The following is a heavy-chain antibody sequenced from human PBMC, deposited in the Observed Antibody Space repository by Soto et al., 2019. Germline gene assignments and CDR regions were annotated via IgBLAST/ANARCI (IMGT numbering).Heavy chain of an antibody. V-gene: IGHV4-59*11. D-gene: IGHD3-10*01. CDR2: IHNSANT. CDR3: ARVPVRKYYGAGTYNNFYFGMDV. J-gene: IGHJ6*02. CDR1: GGSISSHY. Sequence: SETLSLTCTVSGGSISSHYWMWMRQPPGKRVEYIGYIHNSANTNYNPSLKSRIAVSVDTSKNQFSMKLNSVTAADTAVYYCARVPVRKYYGAGTYNNFYFGMDVWGQGTTVTVSS.